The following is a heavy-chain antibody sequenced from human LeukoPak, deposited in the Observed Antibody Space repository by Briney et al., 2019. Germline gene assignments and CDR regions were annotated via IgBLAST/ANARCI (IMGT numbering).Heavy chain of an antibody. D-gene: IGHD3-9*01. V-gene: IGHV3-30*02. CDR1: GFTFSSYG. CDR3: AKGGYFDWLLVPSVDY. Sequence: PGGSLRLSCAASGFTFSSYGMHWVRQAPGKGLEWVAFIRYDGSNKYYADSVKGRFTISRDNSKNTLYLQMNSLRAEDTAVYYCAKGGYFDWLLVPSVDYWGQGTLVTVSS. J-gene: IGHJ4*02. CDR2: IRYDGSNK.